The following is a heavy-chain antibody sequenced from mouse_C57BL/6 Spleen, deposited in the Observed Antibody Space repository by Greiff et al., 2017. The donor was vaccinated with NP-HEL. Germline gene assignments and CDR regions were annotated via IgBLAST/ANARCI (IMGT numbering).Heavy chain of an antibody. Sequence: QVQLQQPGAELVRPGSSVKLSCKASGYTFTSYWMHWVKQRPIQGLEWIGNIDPSDSETHYNQKFKDKATLTVDKSSSTAYMQLSSLTSEDSAVYYCARGWSGPFFDYRGKGTTLTVSS. J-gene: IGHJ2*01. CDR3: ARGWSGPFFDY. D-gene: IGHD1-1*02. CDR1: GYTFTSYW. V-gene: IGHV1-52*01. CDR2: IDPSDSET.